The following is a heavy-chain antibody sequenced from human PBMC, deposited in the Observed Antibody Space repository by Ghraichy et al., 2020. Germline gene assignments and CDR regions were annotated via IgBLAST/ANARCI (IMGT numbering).Heavy chain of an antibody. D-gene: IGHD4-23*01. CDR3: AKDLKAVTPTYLDY. V-gene: IGHV3-23*01. Sequence: GGSLRLSCAASGFTFSSYAMSWVRQAPGKGLEWVSVISGSGASIYYADSVKGRFTISRDSFKNTLYLQMNSLRAEDTAVYYCAKDLKAVTPTYLDYWGQGTLVTVSS. J-gene: IGHJ4*02. CDR1: GFTFSSYA. CDR2: ISGSGASI.